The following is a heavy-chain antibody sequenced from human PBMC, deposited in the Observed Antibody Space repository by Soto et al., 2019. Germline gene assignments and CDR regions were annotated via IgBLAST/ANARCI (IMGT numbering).Heavy chain of an antibody. CDR1: GGTFSSYA. D-gene: IGHD6-19*01. CDR3: ARRSREGSGWYVGYYGMDV. J-gene: IGHJ6*02. V-gene: IGHV1-69*13. CDR2: IIPIFGTA. Sequence: APVKVCCKASGGTFSSYAISWVRQAPGQGLEWMGGIIPIFGTANYAQKFQGRVTITADESTSTAYMELSSLRSEDTAVYYCARRSREGSGWYVGYYGMDVWGQGTTVTVSS.